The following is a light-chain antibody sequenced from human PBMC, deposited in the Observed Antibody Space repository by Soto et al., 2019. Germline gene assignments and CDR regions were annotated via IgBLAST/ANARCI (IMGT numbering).Light chain of an antibody. CDR2: GNR. V-gene: IGLV1-40*01. Sequence: QSVLTQPPSVCGAPGQRVTISCTGNSSNLGAGYDVHWYQQLPGAAPKLVIFGNRNRPSGVPERFSGSKSGTSASLAITGLQAEDEADYYCSSYTSSSTPVFGGGTKLTVL. CDR1: SSNLGAGYD. CDR3: SSYTSSSTPV. J-gene: IGLJ3*02.